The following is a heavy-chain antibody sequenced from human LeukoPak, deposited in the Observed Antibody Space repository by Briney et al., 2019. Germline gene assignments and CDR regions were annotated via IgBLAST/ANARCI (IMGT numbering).Heavy chain of an antibody. V-gene: IGHV4-59*08. D-gene: IGHD3-9*01. Sequence: SETLSLTCTVSGGSISSYYWSWIRQPPGRGLEWSGYIYYSGSTNYNPSLKSRVTISVDTSKNQFSLKLSSVTAADTAVYYCARSGQLRYFDWHYFDYWGQGTLVTVSS. CDR1: GGSISSYY. J-gene: IGHJ4*02. CDR2: IYYSGST. CDR3: ARSGQLRYFDWHYFDY.